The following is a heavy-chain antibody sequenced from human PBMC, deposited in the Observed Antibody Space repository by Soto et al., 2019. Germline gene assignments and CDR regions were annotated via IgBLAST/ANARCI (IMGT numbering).Heavy chain of an antibody. J-gene: IGHJ6*02. CDR1: GYAFTGYY. V-gene: IGHV1-2*04. CDR3: ARDSSYIVATQAAVAGTNGMDV. Sequence: GASVKVSCKASGYAFTGYYMHWVRQAPGQGLEWMGWINPNSGGTNYAQKFQGWVTMTRDTSISTAYMELSRLRSDDTAVYYCARDSSYIVATQAAVAGTNGMDVWGQGTTVNVSS. CDR2: INPNSGGT. D-gene: IGHD6-19*01.